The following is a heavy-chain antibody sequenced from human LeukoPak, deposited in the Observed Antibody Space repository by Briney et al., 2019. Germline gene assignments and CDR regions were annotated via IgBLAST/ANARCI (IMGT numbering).Heavy chain of an antibody. J-gene: IGHJ5*02. CDR1: GGSISSGSYY. Sequence: SQTLSLTCTVSGGSISSGSYYWSWIRQPAGKGLEWIGRIYTSGSTNYNPSLKSRVTISVDTSKNQFSLKLSSGTAADTAVYYCARDGRFSDWFDPWGQGTLVTVSS. V-gene: IGHV4-61*02. CDR3: ARDGRFSDWFDP. CDR2: IYTSGST.